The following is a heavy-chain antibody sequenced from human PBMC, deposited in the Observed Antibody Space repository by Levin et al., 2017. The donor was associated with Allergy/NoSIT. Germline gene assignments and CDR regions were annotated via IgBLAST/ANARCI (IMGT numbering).Heavy chain of an antibody. J-gene: IGHJ4*02. CDR2: ISSSSSYI. D-gene: IGHD6-19*01. CDR3: ARDLGIAVAGSPRDY. V-gene: IGHV3-21*01. CDR1: GFTFSSYS. Sequence: PGGSLRLSCAASGFTFSSYSMNWVRQAPGKGLEWVSSISSSSSYIYYADSVKGRFTISRDNAKNSLYLQMNSLRAEDTAMYYCARDLGIAVAGSPRDYWGQGTLVTVSS.